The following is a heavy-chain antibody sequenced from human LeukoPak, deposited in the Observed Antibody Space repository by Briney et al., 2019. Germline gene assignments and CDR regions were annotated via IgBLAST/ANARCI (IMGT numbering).Heavy chain of an antibody. Sequence: GSLRLSCAASGFTFSSYEMNWVRQAPGKGLEWVSYISSSGSTIYYADSVKGRFTISRDNAKNSLYLQMNSLRAEDTAVYYCARESVVVVPAAFDAFDIWGQGTMVTVSS. CDR1: GFTFSSYE. CDR2: ISSSGSTI. D-gene: IGHD2-2*01. CDR3: ARESVVVVPAAFDAFDI. V-gene: IGHV3-48*03. J-gene: IGHJ3*02.